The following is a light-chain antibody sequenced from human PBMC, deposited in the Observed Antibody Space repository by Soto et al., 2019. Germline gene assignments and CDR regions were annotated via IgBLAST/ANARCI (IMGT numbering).Light chain of an antibody. CDR1: SPNIGGNS. CDR2: DDD. CDR3: GSWDSSLSAYV. J-gene: IGLJ1*01. Sequence: QSVLTQPPSVSAAPGQRVTISCSGSSPNIGGNSVSWYQQLPGTAPKLLIYDDDKRPSGIPDRFSGSKSGTSATLGITGFQTGDEADHYCGSWDSSLSAYVFGTGTKVTVL. V-gene: IGLV1-51*01.